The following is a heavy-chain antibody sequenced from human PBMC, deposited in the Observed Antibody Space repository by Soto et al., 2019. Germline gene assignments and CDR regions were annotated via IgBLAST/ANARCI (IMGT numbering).Heavy chain of an antibody. D-gene: IGHD2-21*01. J-gene: IGHJ6*02. CDR2: ISTDNDNT. V-gene: IGHV1-18*01. CDR3: ARDVPDTSLFFYYYGMDV. Sequence: QVHLVQSGAEVRKPGASVKVSCKASGYSFTSYGISWVRQAPGQGLEWMGWISTDNDNTNYPQNLQGRVSRTIDPSTSTAYMELWSVGSDDTAVYYCARDVPDTSLFFYYYGMDVWGQGITVTVSS. CDR1: GYSFTSYG.